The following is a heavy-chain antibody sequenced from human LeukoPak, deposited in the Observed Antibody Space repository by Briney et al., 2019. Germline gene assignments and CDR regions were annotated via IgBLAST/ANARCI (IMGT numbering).Heavy chain of an antibody. J-gene: IGHJ4*02. V-gene: IGHV3-21*06. CDR3: AREVFWSGYFANLHFDY. CDR2: ISSTSRYI. CDR1: GFTFSSYN. D-gene: IGHD3-3*01. Sequence: PGGSLRLPCAASGFTFSSYNMNWVRQAPGKGLEWVSSISSTSRYIYYADSVKGRFTISRDNAKNSLFLQMNSLRAEDTAVYYCAREVFWSGYFANLHFDYWGRGTLVTVSS.